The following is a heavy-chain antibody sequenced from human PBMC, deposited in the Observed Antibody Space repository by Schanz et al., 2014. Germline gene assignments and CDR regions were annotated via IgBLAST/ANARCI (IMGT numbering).Heavy chain of an antibody. D-gene: IGHD6-13*01. Sequence: QVQPVQSWAEVKGPGASVKVSCKASGYSFTPFPIHWVRQAPGQRLEWMGWINAGTGNTEYSQKFQGRVTITRDTLASTAYMEVSSLRSEDTAVYYCARSGSSNWYFFDYWGQGTLVTVSS. CDR2: INAGTGNT. J-gene: IGHJ4*02. V-gene: IGHV1-3*01. CDR3: ARSGSSNWYFFDY. CDR1: GYSFTPFP.